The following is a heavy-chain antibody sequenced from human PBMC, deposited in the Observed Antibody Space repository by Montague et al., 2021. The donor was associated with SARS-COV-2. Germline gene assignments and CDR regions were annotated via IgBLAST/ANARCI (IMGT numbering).Heavy chain of an antibody. CDR3: ASLGSPAYCGGDCYLRDYGMDV. CDR1: GGSITSSAYY. Sequence: SETLSLTCTVSGGSITSSAYYWSWIRQSPGEGLEWIGTIYYSGNTYSNPSLKSRVTISMDTSKSQVSLKINSVTAAVTAVYFCASLGSPAYCGGDCYLRDYGMDVWGQGTRVTVSS. CDR2: IYYSGNT. D-gene: IGHD2-21*02. J-gene: IGHJ6*02. V-gene: IGHV4-39*01.